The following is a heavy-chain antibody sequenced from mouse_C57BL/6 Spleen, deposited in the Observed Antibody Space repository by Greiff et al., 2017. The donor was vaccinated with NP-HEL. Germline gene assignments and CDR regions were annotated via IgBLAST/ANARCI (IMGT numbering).Heavy chain of an antibody. V-gene: IGHV1-85*01. CDR1: GYTFTSYD. D-gene: IGHD1-1*01. CDR3: ARGGYYGSRSYFDD. Sequence: QVQLKQSGPELVKPGASVKLSCTASGYTFTSYDINWVKQRPGQGLEWIGRIYPRDGSTKYTAKFQGKATMTADTSSNTAYMELHSLTSEDSSVYSGARGGYYGSRSYFDDWGKGTTVTVSS. CDR2: IYPRDGST. J-gene: IGHJ2*01.